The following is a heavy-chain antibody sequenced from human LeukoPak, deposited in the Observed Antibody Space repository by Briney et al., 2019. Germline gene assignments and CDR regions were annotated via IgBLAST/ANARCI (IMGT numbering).Heavy chain of an antibody. J-gene: IGHJ6*02. CDR3: ARDARRGYCSGGSCYSRYYYGMDV. CDR1: GYTFTSYG. Sequence: GASVKVSCKASGYTFTSYGISWVRHAPGQGLEWMGWISAYNGNTNYAQKLQGRVTMTTDTSTSTAYMELRSLRSDDTAVYYCARDARRGYCSGGSCYSRYYYGMDVWGQGTTVTVSS. D-gene: IGHD2-15*01. V-gene: IGHV1-18*01. CDR2: ISAYNGNT.